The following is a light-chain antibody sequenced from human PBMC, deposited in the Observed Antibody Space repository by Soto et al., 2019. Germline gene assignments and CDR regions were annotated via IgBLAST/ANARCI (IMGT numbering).Light chain of an antibody. CDR1: SSDVGGYNY. V-gene: IGLV2-8*01. Sequence: QSVLTQPPSASGSPGQSVTISCTGTSSDVGGYNYVSWYQQHPGKAPKLIIYEVTKRPSGVPDRFSGSKSGNTASLTVSGLQADYYADYYCNSYGGSNNLVFGGGTKVAVL. CDR2: EVT. J-gene: IGLJ2*01. CDR3: NSYGGSNNLV.